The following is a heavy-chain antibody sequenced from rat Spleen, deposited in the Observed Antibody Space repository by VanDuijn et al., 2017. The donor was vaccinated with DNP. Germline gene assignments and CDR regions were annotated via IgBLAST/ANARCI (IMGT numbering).Heavy chain of an antibody. CDR2: ITRSGGST. V-gene: IGHV5-31*01. CDR3: AKNSGYYFDY. D-gene: IGHD4-3*01. J-gene: IGHJ2*01. Sequence: EVQLVESGGGLVQPGRSLKLSCVASGFTFNNYWMTWIRQVPGKGLEWVASITRSGGSTYYPDSVKGRFTISRDNAKNTLYLQMNSLRSEDTATYYCAKNSGYYFDYWGQGVMVTVSS. CDR1: GFTFNNYW.